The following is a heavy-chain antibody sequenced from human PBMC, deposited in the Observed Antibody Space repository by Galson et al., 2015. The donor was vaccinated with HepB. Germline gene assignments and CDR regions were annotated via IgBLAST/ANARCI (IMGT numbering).Heavy chain of an antibody. J-gene: IGHJ4*02. Sequence: SVKVSCKVSGYSLFEACIHWVRQAPGKGLEWMGGFDAEEGETIYAQRFQGRVTMTEYTSTDTAYMELNSLISQDTAVYFCAMDIVSTIYPYDSWGQGTLVTVSS. CDR3: AMDIVSTIYPYDS. D-gene: IGHD5/OR15-5a*01. CDR1: GYSLFEAC. V-gene: IGHV1-24*01. CDR2: FDAEEGET.